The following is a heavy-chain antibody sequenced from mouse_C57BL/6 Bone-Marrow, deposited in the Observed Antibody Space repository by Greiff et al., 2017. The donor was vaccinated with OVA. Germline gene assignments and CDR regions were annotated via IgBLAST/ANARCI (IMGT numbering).Heavy chain of an antibody. D-gene: IGHD2-5*01. CDR2: IDPENGDT. Sequence: EVQLQQPGAELVRPGASVKLSCTASGFNIKDDYMHWVKQRPEQGLEWIGWIDPENGDTEYASKFQGKATITADTSSNTAYLQLSSLTSEDTAVYYCTTYYSNYVAWFAYWGQGTLVTVSA. V-gene: IGHV14-4*01. CDR3: TTYYSNYVAWFAY. CDR1: GFNIKDDY. J-gene: IGHJ3*01.